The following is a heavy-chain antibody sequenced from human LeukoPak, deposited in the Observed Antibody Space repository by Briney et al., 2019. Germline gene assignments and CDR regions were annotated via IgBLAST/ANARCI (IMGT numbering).Heavy chain of an antibody. CDR2: ISPNSGGA. CDR1: GYTFTDYY. CDR3: ARDLQTGGMIAFGGVITPGDY. V-gene: IGHV1-2*02. D-gene: IGHD3-16*01. J-gene: IGHJ4*02. Sequence: GASVKVSSKASGYTFTDYYMHWVRQAPGQGLEWMGWISPNSGGANYAQKFQGGVTMTRDTSISTAYMELSRLRSDDTAVYYCARDLQTGGMIAFGGVITPGDYWGQGTLVTVSS.